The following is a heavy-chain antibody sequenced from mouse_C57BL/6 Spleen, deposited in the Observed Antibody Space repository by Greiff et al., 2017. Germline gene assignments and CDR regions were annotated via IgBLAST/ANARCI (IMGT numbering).Heavy chain of an antibody. CDR1: GFSFNTYA. CDR3: VRDYSNQFAY. CDR2: IRSKSNNYAT. V-gene: IGHV10-1*01. Sequence: EVKLVESGGGLVQPKGSLKLSCAASGFSFNTYAMNWVRQAPGKGLEWVARIRSKSNNYATYYADSVKDRFTISRDDSESMLYLQMNNLKTEDTAMYYCVRDYSNQFAYWGQGTLVTVSA. D-gene: IGHD2-5*01. J-gene: IGHJ3*01.